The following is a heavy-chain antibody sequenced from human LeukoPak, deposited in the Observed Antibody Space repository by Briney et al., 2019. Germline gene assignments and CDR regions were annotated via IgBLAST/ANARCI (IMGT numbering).Heavy chain of an antibody. D-gene: IGHD3-10*01. CDR2: IYYSGST. V-gene: IGHV4-39*01. Sequence: SETLSLTCTVSGGSISSSSYYWGWIRQPPGKGLEWIGSIYYSGSTYYNPSLKSRVTISVDTSKNQFSLKLSSVTAADTAVYYCASFPLLLWFGELLIRDYWGQGTLVTVSS. CDR3: ASFPLLLWFGELLIRDY. CDR1: GGSISSSSYY. J-gene: IGHJ4*02.